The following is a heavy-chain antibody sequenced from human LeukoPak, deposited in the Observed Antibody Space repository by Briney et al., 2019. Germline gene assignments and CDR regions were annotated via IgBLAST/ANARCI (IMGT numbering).Heavy chain of an antibody. CDR3: TRDKAAGTEYFQH. D-gene: IGHD6-19*01. CDR2: ISAYNSTT. CDR1: GYTFTSYG. V-gene: IGHV1-18*01. J-gene: IGHJ1*01. Sequence: ASVKVSCTTSGYTFTSYGINWVRQAPGQGLEWMGWISAYNSTTNYAQKFQGRVTMTTDTSSSTAYMELRSLRSDDTAVYYCTRDKAAGTEYFQHWGQGTLVTVSS.